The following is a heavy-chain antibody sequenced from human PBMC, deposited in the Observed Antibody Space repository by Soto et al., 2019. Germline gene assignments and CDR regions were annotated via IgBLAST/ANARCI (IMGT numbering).Heavy chain of an antibody. CDR3: ARARYNWNY. D-gene: IGHD1-20*01. Sequence: WGSLRFSCAASGFTFIDYYIIFIRQAPWKGLEWVSYISSSGSTIYYADSVKGRFTISRDNAKNSLYLQMNSLRAEDTAVYYCARARYNWNYWGQGTLVTVSS. V-gene: IGHV3-11*01. CDR1: GFTFIDYY. J-gene: IGHJ4*02. CDR2: ISSSGSTI.